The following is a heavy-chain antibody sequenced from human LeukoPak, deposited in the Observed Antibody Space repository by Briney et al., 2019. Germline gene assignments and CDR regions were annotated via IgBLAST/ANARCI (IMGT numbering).Heavy chain of an antibody. D-gene: IGHD3-3*01. CDR2: ISSSSSYI. CDR1: EFTFSSYW. J-gene: IGHJ6*03. V-gene: IGHV3-21*01. Sequence: GGSLRLSCAASEFTFSSYWMNWVRQAPGKGLEWVSSISSSSSYIYYADSVKGRFAISRDNAKNSLYLQMNSLRAEDTAVYYCARAPYDFWSGYYTGYYYYYYMDVWGKGTTVTVSS. CDR3: ARAPYDFWSGYYTGYYYYYYMDV.